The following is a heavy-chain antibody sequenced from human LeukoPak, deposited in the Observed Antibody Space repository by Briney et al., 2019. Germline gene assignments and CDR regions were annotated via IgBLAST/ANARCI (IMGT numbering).Heavy chain of an antibody. J-gene: IGHJ5*02. Sequence: PGGSLRLSCVAPGFTFSSYEMNWVRRAPGKGLEWISYISSSDGTTYYADSVEGRFAISRDNAKNSLFLQMNSLRVEDTAVYYCVRSMIVGATRSGYFTAWGQGTLVTVSS. V-gene: IGHV3-48*03. CDR1: GFTFSSYE. CDR2: ISSSDGTT. D-gene: IGHD1-26*01. CDR3: VRSMIVGATRSGYFTA.